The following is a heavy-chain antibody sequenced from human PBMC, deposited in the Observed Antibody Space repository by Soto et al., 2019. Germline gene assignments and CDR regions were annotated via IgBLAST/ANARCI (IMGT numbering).Heavy chain of an antibody. CDR1: GFTVSSNY. Sequence: GGSLRLSCAASGFTVSSNYMSWVRQAPGKGLEWVSVIYSGGSTYYADSVKGRFTISRDNSKNTLYLQMNSLRAEDTAVYYCARDGDYDFHGMDVWGQGTTVTVSS. V-gene: IGHV3-53*01. J-gene: IGHJ6*02. CDR3: ARDGDYDFHGMDV. D-gene: IGHD4-17*01. CDR2: IYSGGST.